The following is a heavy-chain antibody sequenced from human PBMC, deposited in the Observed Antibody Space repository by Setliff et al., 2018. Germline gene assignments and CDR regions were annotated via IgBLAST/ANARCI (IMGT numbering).Heavy chain of an antibody. CDR1: GYSFTSYP. V-gene: IGHV7-4-1*02. CDR2: INTNTGNP. Sequence: ASVKVSFKASGYSFTSYPMTLVRQAPGQGLEWLGWINTNTGNPTYAQGFTGRLVFSFDTSVSTAYLQISSLQAEDTAVYYCARLAGLRAAIDYWGQGTLVTVSS. CDR3: ARLAGLRAAIDY. D-gene: IGHD6-19*01. J-gene: IGHJ4*02.